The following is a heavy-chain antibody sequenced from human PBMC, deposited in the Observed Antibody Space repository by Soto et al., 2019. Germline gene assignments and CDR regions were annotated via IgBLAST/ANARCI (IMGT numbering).Heavy chain of an antibody. V-gene: IGHV4-34*01. D-gene: IGHD3-9*01. Sequence: PSETLSLTCVVSGGSFRTYYYNWIRQSPGEGLEWSGEINHSGSNNYRPSLKSRVAMSLDTSKNQFSLKLASVTAADTAVYYCARGGSNDWQVAFDIWGQGTMVT. CDR2: INHSGSN. J-gene: IGHJ3*02. CDR1: GGSFRTYY. CDR3: ARGGSNDWQVAFDI.